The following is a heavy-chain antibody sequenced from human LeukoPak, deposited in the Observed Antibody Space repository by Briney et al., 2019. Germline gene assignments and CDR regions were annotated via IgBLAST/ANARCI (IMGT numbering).Heavy chain of an antibody. J-gene: IGHJ5*02. CDR3: VRTLPLGDL. D-gene: IGHD1-26*01. CDR1: GFTLINYA. CDR2: ITSSSGST. V-gene: IGHV3-23*01. Sequence: GGSLRPSCAASGFTLINYAMSWVRQAPGKGLKWISGITSSSGSTYYVDSVKGRFTISTDNSMTTLYPQMNSLRVEDTALYYCVRTLPLGDLWGQGTLVTVSS.